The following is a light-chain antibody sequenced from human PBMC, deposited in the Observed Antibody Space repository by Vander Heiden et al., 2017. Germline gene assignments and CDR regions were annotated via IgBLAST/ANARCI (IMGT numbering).Light chain of an antibody. CDR2: DNN. CDR3: GTWDSSLSAWV. V-gene: IGLV1-51*01. CDR1: SSNIGNNY. Sequence: QSVLTQPPSGSAAPGQTVTISCSGSSSNIGNNYVSWYQQLPGTAPTLLIYDNNKRPSGIPDRFSGSKSGTSATLGITGLQTGDEADYYCGTWDSSLSAWVFGGGTKLTVL. J-gene: IGLJ3*02.